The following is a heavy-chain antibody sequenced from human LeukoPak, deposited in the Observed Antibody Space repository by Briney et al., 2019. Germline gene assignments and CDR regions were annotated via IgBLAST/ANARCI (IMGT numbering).Heavy chain of an antibody. J-gene: IGHJ6*02. V-gene: IGHV7-4-1*02. CDR1: GYTFTSYA. Sequence: ASVKVSCKASGYTFTSYAMNWVRQAPGQGLEWMGWINTNTGNPTYAQGFTGRFVFSLDTSVSTAYLQISSLKAEDTAVYYCASRSVNSDIVVVPAAMRFGYYGMDVWGQGTTVTVSS. CDR3: ASRSVNSDIVVVPAAMRFGYYGMDV. CDR2: INTNTGNP. D-gene: IGHD2-2*01.